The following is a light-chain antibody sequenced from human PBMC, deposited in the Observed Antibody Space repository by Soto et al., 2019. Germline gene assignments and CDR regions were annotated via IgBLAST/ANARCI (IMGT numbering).Light chain of an antibody. V-gene: IGKV1-5*03. Sequence: DIQMPQSPSTLSASVGDRVTITCRASQSIGSWLAWYQQKPGKAPKLLIYKASSLESGVPSRFSGSGSGTEFTLTISSLQPDDFATYYCQQYNSYRTFGQGTKVDIK. CDR1: QSIGSW. CDR3: QQYNSYRT. CDR2: KAS. J-gene: IGKJ1*01.